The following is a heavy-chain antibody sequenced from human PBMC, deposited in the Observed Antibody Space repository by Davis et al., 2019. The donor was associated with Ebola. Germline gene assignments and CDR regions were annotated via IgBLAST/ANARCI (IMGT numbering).Heavy chain of an antibody. J-gene: IGHJ5*02. D-gene: IGHD3-10*01. Sequence: PGGSLRLSCAASGFTFRSYWMSWVRQAPGKGLEWVAKIKEDGSEKLEVDSVKGRFTISRDNAENSLYLQMNSLRAEDTAVYYCARPALWFGDNCFDPWGQGTLVTVSS. V-gene: IGHV3-7*01. CDR2: IKEDGSEK. CDR1: GFTFRSYW. CDR3: ARPALWFGDNCFDP.